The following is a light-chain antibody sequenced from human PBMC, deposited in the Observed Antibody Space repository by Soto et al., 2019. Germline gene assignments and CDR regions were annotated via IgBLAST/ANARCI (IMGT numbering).Light chain of an antibody. CDR2: NTN. CDR3: VLYIGSDVV. CDR1: SCSVSSSHY. J-gene: IGLJ2*01. V-gene: IGLV8-61*01. Sequence: QTVVTQEPSVSVSPGGTVTLTCGLSSCSVSSSHYPIWYQQTPGQAPRTLIYNTNSRSSGVPDRLSGSILGNRAPLTISGAQAEDESNYHCVLYIGSDVVFGGGTQLPVL.